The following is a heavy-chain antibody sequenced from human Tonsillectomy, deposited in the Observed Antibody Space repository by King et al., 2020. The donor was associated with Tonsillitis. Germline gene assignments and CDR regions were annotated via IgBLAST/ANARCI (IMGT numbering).Heavy chain of an antibody. D-gene: IGHD3-22*01. CDR2: ICPGYSDI. J-gene: IGHJ1*01. CDR3: ARHGDSSGYYL. CDR1: GYSFTSYW. Sequence: QLVQSGAEVKKPGESLKISCKGSGYSFTSYWIAWVRQVPGEGLEWMGIICPGYSDIKYSPSFQGQVTISADKSISTAFLQWSSLKASDTAMYYCARHGDSSGYYLWGQGTLVTVSS. V-gene: IGHV5-51*01.